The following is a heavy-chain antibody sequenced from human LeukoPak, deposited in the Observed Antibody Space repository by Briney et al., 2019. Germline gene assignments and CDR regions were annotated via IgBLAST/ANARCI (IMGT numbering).Heavy chain of an antibody. Sequence: PSETLSLTCAVYGGSFSGYYWSWIRQPPGKGLKWIGEFNHSGSTNYNPSLKSRVTISVDTSKNQFSLKLSSVTAADTAVYYCARHKLTSYCSSTSCYTGDAFDIWGQGTIVTVSS. CDR1: GGSFSGYY. CDR3: ARHKLTSYCSSTSCYTGDAFDI. J-gene: IGHJ3*02. V-gene: IGHV4-34*01. D-gene: IGHD2-2*02. CDR2: FNHSGST.